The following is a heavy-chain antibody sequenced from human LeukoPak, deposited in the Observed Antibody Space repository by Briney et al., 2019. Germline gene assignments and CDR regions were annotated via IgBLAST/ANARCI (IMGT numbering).Heavy chain of an antibody. V-gene: IGHV1-69*05. CDR2: IIPIFGTA. CDR1: GGTFSSYA. D-gene: IGHD3-22*01. CDR3: AIEEDYYDSSRNWFDP. J-gene: IGHJ5*02. Sequence: SVKVSCKACGGTFSSYAISWVRQAPGQGLEWMGGIIPIFGTANYAQKFQGRVTITTDESTSTAYMELSSLRSEDTAVYYCAIEEDYYDSSRNWFDPWGQGTLVTVSS.